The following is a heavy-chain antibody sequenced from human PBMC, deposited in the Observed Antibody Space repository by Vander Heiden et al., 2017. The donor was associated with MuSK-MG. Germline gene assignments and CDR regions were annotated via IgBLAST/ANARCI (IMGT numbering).Heavy chain of an antibody. D-gene: IGHD6-19*01. CDR3: ARDRGQWLVQNYFDY. CDR1: GLTFISYA. Sequence: QVQLVESGGGVVQPGRSLRLSCAASGLTFISYAMHWVRQAQGKGLEWVAVISYDGSNKYYADSVKGRFTISRDNSKNTLYLQMNSLRAEDTAVYYCARDRGQWLVQNYFDYWGQGTLVTVSS. J-gene: IGHJ4*02. V-gene: IGHV3-30-3*01. CDR2: ISYDGSNK.